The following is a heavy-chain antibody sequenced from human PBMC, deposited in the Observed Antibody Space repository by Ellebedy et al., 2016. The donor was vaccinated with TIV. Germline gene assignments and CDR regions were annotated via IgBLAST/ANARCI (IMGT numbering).Heavy chain of an antibody. Sequence: SVKVSXKASRGTFSSYAISWVRQAPGQGLEWMGGIIPIFGTANYAQKFQGRVTITADESTSTAYMELSSLRSEDTAVYYCARGFLWQQLVSPFDYWGQGTLVTVSS. J-gene: IGHJ4*02. V-gene: IGHV1-69*13. CDR1: RGTFSSYA. D-gene: IGHD6-13*01. CDR2: IIPIFGTA. CDR3: ARGFLWQQLVSPFDY.